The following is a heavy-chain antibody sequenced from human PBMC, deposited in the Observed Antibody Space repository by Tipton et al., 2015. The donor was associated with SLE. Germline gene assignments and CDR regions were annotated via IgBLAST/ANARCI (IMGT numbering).Heavy chain of an antibody. J-gene: IGHJ4*02. CDR3: AREHDYGDFFYQ. V-gene: IGHV4-61*02. CDR2: IFTSGST. CDR1: GASINTGNYY. Sequence: TLSLTCTVSGASINTGNYYWTWIRQPAGKGLEWIGRIFTSGSTNYDRSLKSRATISLDTSKNQFSLKLSSVTAADTAVYYCAREHDYGDFFYQWGQGTLVTVSS. D-gene: IGHD4-17*01.